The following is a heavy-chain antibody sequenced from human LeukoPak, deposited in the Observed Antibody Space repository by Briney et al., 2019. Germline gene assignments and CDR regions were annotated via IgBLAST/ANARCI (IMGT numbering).Heavy chain of an antibody. D-gene: IGHD6-13*01. V-gene: IGHV4-4*02. CDR3: AKRVGYGYGMDV. CDR2: IYYSGST. Sequence: SGTLSLTCAVSGGSISSNNWWSWVRQPPGKGLEWIGEIYYSGSTNYNPSLKSRVTISVDKSKNQFSLKLNSVTAADTAEFYCAKRVGYGYGMDVWGQGTTVTVSS. CDR1: GGSISSNNW. J-gene: IGHJ6*02.